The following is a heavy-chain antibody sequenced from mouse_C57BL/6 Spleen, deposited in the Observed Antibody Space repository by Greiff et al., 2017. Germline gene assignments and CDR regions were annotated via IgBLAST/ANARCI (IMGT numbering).Heavy chain of an antibody. CDR3: ASGSSYDY. Sequence: VQLQQSGPELVKPGASVKISCKASGYSFTGYYMNWVKQSPEKSLEWIGEINPSTGGTTYNQKFKAKAILTVDKSSSTAYMQLKSLTSEDSAVYYCASGSSYDYWGQGTTLTVSS. CDR1: GYSFTGYY. CDR2: INPSTGGT. D-gene: IGHD1-1*01. V-gene: IGHV1-42*01. J-gene: IGHJ2*01.